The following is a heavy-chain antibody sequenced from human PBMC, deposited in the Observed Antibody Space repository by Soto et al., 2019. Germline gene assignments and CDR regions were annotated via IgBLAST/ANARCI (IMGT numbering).Heavy chain of an antibody. CDR1: GFTFSSYS. CDR2: ISSSSSYI. CDR3: ARDVWEGDFWSGFTPRYYYYGMDV. D-gene: IGHD3-3*01. Sequence: PGGSLRLSCAASGFTFSSYSMNWFRQAQGKGLEWVSSISSSSSYIYYADSVKGRFTISRDNAKNSLYLQMSSLRAEDTAVYYCARDVWEGDFWSGFTPRYYYYGMDVWGQGTAVTVSS. V-gene: IGHV3-21*01. J-gene: IGHJ6*02.